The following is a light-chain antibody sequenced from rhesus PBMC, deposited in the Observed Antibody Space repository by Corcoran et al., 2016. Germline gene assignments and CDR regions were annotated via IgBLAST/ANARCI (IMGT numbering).Light chain of an antibody. Sequence: DIQMTQSPSSLSASVGDTVTITCRPSQGISGFLNWFQQKPGKAPKLLIYAASSLESGVPPRFSGSGSGTEFTLTISSLQPEDFATYYGQQYNSLPPTFGQGTKVEIK. CDR3: QQYNSLPPT. CDR1: QGISGF. J-gene: IGKJ1*01. CDR2: AAS. V-gene: IGKV1-28*02.